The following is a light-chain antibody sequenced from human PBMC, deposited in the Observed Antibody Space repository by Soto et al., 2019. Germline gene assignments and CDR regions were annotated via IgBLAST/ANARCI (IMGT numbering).Light chain of an antibody. J-gene: IGKJ1*01. CDR3: QHYYTTPAT. CDR1: QSILYR. V-gene: IGKV4-1*01. CDR2: WAS. Sequence: DIVMTQSPESLAVSLGERATINCKSSQSILYRLAWYQQKPGQPPKLLIHWASTRKSGVPDRFSGSGSGTDFTLTISSPQAEDVAIYYCQHYYTTPATFGQGTKVEI.